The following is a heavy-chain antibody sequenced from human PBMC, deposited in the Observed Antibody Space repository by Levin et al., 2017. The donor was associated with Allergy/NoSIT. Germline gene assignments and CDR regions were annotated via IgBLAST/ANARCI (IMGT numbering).Heavy chain of an antibody. V-gene: IGHV4-59*01. Sequence: SETLSLTCTVSGGSISSYYWSWIRQPPGKGLEWIGYIYYSGSTNYNPSLKSRLTISVDTSKNQFSLKLSSVTAADTAVYYCARHYGSGTYPLDYWGQGTLVTVSS. CDR2: IYYSGST. D-gene: IGHD3-10*01. CDR3: ARHYGSGTYPLDY. CDR1: GGSISSYY. J-gene: IGHJ4*02.